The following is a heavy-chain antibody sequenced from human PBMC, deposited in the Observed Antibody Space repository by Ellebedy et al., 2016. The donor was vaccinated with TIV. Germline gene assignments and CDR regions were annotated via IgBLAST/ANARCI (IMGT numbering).Heavy chain of an antibody. D-gene: IGHD5-18*01. CDR2: ISSSSSTI. CDR3: ASSYGPHNWFNP. V-gene: IGHV3-48*02. CDR1: GFTFRSYS. J-gene: IGHJ5*02. Sequence: GESLKISXAASGFTFRSYSLNWVRQAPGKGLEWVSYISSSSSTIYYADSVKGRFTISRDNAKNSLYLQMNSLRDEDTAVYYCASSYGPHNWFNPWGQGTLVTVSS.